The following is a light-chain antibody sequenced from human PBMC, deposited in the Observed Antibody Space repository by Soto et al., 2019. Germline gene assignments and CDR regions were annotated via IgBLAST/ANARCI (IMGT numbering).Light chain of an antibody. CDR1: QGISNY. J-gene: IGKJ1*01. CDR3: RQYGSSGT. Sequence: DLQITQAPSSRSASVGPRLPITCRASQGISNYLAWYQQKPGKVPKLLIYAASTLQSGVPSRFSGSGSGTDFTLTISRLEPEDFAVYYCRQYGSSGTFGQGTKV. CDR2: AAS. V-gene: IGKV1-27*01.